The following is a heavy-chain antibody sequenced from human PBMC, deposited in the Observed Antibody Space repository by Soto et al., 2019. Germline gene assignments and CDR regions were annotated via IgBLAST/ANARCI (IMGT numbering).Heavy chain of an antibody. CDR2: IYHSGST. D-gene: IGHD2-8*01. Sequence: PSETLSLTCAVSGGSISSSNWWSWVRQPPGKGLEWIGEIYHSGSTNYNPSLKSRVTISVDTSKNQFSLKLSSVTAADTAVYYCAGHPVWEYAIHSAFDIWGQGTMVTVSS. CDR3: AGHPVWEYAIHSAFDI. V-gene: IGHV4-4*02. CDR1: GGSISSSNW. J-gene: IGHJ3*02.